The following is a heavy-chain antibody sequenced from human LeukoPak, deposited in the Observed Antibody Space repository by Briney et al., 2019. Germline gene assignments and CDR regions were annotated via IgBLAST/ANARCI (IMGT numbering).Heavy chain of an antibody. J-gene: IGHJ4*02. CDR2: IYYSGST. CDR1: GGSISSSSYY. CDR3: ASGVASSSGTGS. Sequence: SETLSLTCTVSGGSISSSSYYWGWIRQPPGKGLEWIGSIYYSGSTYYNPSLKSRVTISVDTSKNQFSLKLSSVTAADTAVYYCASGVASSSGTGSWGQGTLVTVSS. D-gene: IGHD6-6*01. V-gene: IGHV4-39*07.